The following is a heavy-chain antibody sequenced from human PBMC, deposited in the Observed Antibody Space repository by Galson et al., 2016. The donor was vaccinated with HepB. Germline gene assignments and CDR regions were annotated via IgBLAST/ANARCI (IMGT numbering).Heavy chain of an antibody. Sequence: SLRLSCAASGFTFSNDWMHWVRQVPGKGLVWVSRIKGDGWNTGYADSVKGRFTISRDNAKNILYLQMTSLRAADTAVYYCAREGPGVGSTPSWGQGTLVTVSS. CDR2: IKGDGWNT. D-gene: IGHD1-26*01. CDR3: AREGPGVGSTPS. CDR1: GFTFSNDW. J-gene: IGHJ5*02. V-gene: IGHV3-74*01.